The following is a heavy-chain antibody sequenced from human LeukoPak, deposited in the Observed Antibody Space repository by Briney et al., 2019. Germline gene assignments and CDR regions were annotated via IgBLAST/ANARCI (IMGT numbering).Heavy chain of an antibody. CDR3: ASTERCSTTCPLDY. V-gene: IGHV4-34*01. Sequence: SETLSLTCAVYGESFSGYYWSWIRQPPGKGLEWIGEINHSGSTNYNPSLKSRVTISVDTSMKKFSLKLNSVTAADTAVYYCASTERCSTTCPLDYWGQGTLVTVSS. J-gene: IGHJ4*02. D-gene: IGHD2-2*01. CDR1: GESFSGYY. CDR2: INHSGST.